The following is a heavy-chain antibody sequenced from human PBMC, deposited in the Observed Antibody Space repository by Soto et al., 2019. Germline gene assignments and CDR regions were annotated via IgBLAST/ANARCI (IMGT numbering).Heavy chain of an antibody. Sequence: SETLSLTCAVSGGSTSSGGYSWSWIRQPPGKGLEWIGYIYHSGSTYYNPSLKSRVTISVDRSKNQFSLKLSSVTAADTAVYYCARSDGRYWGQGTLVTVSS. CDR2: IYHSGST. CDR1: GGSTSSGGYS. V-gene: IGHV4-30-2*01. J-gene: IGHJ4*02. CDR3: ARSDGRY.